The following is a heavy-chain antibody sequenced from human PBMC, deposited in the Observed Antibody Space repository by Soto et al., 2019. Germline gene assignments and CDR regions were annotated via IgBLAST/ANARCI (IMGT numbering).Heavy chain of an antibody. CDR3: AKVTHRGPIAVAGPLGS. J-gene: IGHJ4*02. CDR2: FNPSGLST. D-gene: IGHD6-19*01. V-gene: IGHV1-46*01. Sequence: QVHLVRSGAEVKKPGASVNVSCQASGSITNHHMHWVRQAPGQGLEWMGIFNPSGLSTTYAQKFQGRVTITRDTSTSTVYMELSSLTSEDTAVYFCAKVTHRGPIAVAGPLGSWGQGILVIVSS. CDR1: GSITNHH.